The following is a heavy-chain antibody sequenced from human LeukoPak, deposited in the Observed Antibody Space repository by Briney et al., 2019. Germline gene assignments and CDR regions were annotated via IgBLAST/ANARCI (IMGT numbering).Heavy chain of an antibody. D-gene: IGHD3-22*01. CDR1: GYTVTSYD. CDR3: ARDLGPYYYDSSGYYPHAFDT. CDR2: INPNSGGT. Sequence: ASVKVSCKASGYTVTSYDINWVRQATGQGLEWMGWINPNSGGTNYAQKFQGWVTMTRDTSISTAYMELSRLRSDDTAVYYCARDLGPYYYDSSGYYPHAFDTWGQGTMVTVSS. J-gene: IGHJ3*02. V-gene: IGHV1-2*04.